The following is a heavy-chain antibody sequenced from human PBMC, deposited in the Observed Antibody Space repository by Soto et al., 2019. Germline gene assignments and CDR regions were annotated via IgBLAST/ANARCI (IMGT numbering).Heavy chain of an antibody. J-gene: IGHJ3*02. CDR3: AKSPGGYYSFDI. CDR2: ISYDGSNK. D-gene: IGHD3-3*01. CDR1: GFTFSSYG. V-gene: IGHV3-30*18. Sequence: GGSLRLSCAAPGFTFSSYGMPRGRHVPGKGLEWVAVISYDGSNKYYADSVKGRFTISRDNSKNTLYLQMNSLRAEDTAVYYCAKSPGGYYSFDIWGQGTMVTVSS.